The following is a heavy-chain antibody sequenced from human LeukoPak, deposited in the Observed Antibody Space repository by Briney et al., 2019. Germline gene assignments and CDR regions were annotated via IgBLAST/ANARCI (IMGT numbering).Heavy chain of an antibody. CDR2: ISIDGNGK. D-gene: IGHD2-2*01. V-gene: IGHV3-30*04. CDR3: AKEVRTSGRAGIFGY. CDR1: TFTFSNSV. Sequence: GGSLRLSCVPSTFTFSNSVMHWVRQPPGKGLEWVSGISIDGNGKYYAHSVRGRITISRDNSKNTLYLEMNSLSAEDTAVYYCAKEVRTSGRAGIFGYWGQGTLVTVSS. J-gene: IGHJ4*02.